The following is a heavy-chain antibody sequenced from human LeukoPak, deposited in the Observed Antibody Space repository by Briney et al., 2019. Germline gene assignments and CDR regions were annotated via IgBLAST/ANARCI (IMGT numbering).Heavy chain of an antibody. V-gene: IGHV4-4*07. Sequence: ASETLSLTCTVSGGSISIYYWNWIRQPAGKGLEWIGRIYTNENTFFNPSLKSRVTMSVDTSKNQFSLQLTSVTAADAAVYYCARSSDSSGYYGGGIIDYWGQGTLVTVSS. J-gene: IGHJ4*02. CDR3: ARSSDSSGYYGGGIIDY. CDR1: GGSISIYY. CDR2: IYTNENT. D-gene: IGHD6-19*01.